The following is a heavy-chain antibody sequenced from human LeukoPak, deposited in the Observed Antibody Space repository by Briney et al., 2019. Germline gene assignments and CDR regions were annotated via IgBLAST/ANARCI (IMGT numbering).Heavy chain of an antibody. Sequence: HPGGSLRLSCAGFGFTFSLYAMSWVRQAPGKGLEWVSAISGGGSDTYYADSVKGRFTISRDNSKNTLYLQMNSLRAEDTAVYYCAKDRYYYDSSGYVDYWGQGTLVTVSS. J-gene: IGHJ4*02. D-gene: IGHD3-22*01. V-gene: IGHV3-23*01. CDR1: GFTFSLYA. CDR3: AKDRYYYDSSGYVDY. CDR2: ISGGGSDT.